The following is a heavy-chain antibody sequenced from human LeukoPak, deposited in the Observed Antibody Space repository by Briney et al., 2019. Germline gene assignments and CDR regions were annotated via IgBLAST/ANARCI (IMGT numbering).Heavy chain of an antibody. CDR2: ISSSSSYI. CDR3: ARVKGYYDSSGGY. J-gene: IGHJ4*02. D-gene: IGHD3-22*01. CDR1: GFTFSSYD. Sequence: PGGSLRLSCAASGFTFSSYDMNWVRQAPGKGLEWVSSISSSSSYIYYADSVKGRFTISRDNAKNSLYLQMNSLRAEDTAVYYCARVKGYYDSSGGYWGQGTLVTVSS. V-gene: IGHV3-21*01.